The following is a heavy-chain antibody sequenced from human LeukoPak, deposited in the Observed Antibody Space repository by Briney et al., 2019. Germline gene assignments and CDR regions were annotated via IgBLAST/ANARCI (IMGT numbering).Heavy chain of an antibody. CDR3: ANLQQALFIVAKAFDI. Sequence: GGSLRLSCAASGFTFRSYAMSWVRQAPGKGLVWVSAMSGSGDNTYYADSVKGRFTISRDNSKNTVFLQMNSLRAEDTAVYYCANLQQALFIVAKAFDIWGQGTMVTVSS. CDR1: GFTFRSYA. V-gene: IGHV3-23*01. J-gene: IGHJ3*02. D-gene: IGHD3-16*02. CDR2: MSGSGDNT.